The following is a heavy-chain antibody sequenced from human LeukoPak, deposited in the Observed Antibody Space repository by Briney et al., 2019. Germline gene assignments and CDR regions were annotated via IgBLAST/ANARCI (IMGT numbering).Heavy chain of an antibody. CDR2: ISGSGDDT. Sequence: GGSLRLSCSASGLTFSSYVMTWVRQAPGQGLEWVSAISGSGDDTYYADSVKGRFTTSRDNSKNTLYLQMNSLRAEDTAVYYCAKKEAMIRGVPYYYDFWGQGTLVTVSS. V-gene: IGHV3-23*01. CDR1: GLTFSSYV. J-gene: IGHJ4*02. CDR3: AKKEAMIRGVPYYYDF. D-gene: IGHD3-10*01.